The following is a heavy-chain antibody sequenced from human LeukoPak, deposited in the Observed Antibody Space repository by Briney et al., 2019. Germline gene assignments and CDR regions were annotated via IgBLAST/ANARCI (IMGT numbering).Heavy chain of an antibody. CDR3: VAEPGYCTGGRCYGGWFDP. V-gene: IGHV4-34*01. CDR1: GGSFSGYY. Sequence: SETLSLTCAVYGGSFSGYYWSWVRQAPGKGLEWIGEINHSGNTNYNPSLKSRVTISLDTSKNQFSLKLNSVTAADTAVYYCVAEPGYCTGGRCYGGWFDPWGQGTLVTVSS. CDR2: INHSGNT. J-gene: IGHJ5*02. D-gene: IGHD2-15*01.